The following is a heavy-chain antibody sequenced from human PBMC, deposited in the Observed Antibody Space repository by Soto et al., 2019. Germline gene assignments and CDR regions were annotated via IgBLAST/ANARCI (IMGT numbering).Heavy chain of an antibody. D-gene: IGHD2-2*01. J-gene: IGHJ5*02. Sequence: ASVKVSCKASGYTFTSYAMHWVRQAPGQRLEWMGWINASNGKTKYSQKFQGRVTITADESTSTAYMELSSLRSEDTAVYYCARDKRSVVVVVPAAMELGWFDPWGQGTLVTVSS. CDR3: ARDKRSVVVVVPAAMELGWFDP. CDR2: INASNGKT. V-gene: IGHV1-3*01. CDR1: GYTFTSYA.